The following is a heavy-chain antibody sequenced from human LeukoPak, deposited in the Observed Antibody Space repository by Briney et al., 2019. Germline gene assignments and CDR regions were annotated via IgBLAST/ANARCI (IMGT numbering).Heavy chain of an antibody. CDR2: IYYSGST. CDR1: GGSISSYY. J-gene: IGHJ4*02. Sequence: SETLSLTCTVSGGSISSYYWSWIRQPPGKGLEWIGYIYYSGSTNYNPSLKSRVTISVDTSKNQFSLKLSSVTAADTAVYYCARGKGGSYGYGFDYWAQGTLVTVSS. D-gene: IGHD5-18*01. CDR3: ARGKGGSYGYGFDY. V-gene: IGHV4-59*01.